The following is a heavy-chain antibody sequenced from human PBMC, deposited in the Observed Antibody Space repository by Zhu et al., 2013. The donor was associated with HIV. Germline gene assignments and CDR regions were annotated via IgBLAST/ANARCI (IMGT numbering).Heavy chain of an antibody. V-gene: IGHV1-24*01. D-gene: IGHD1-1*01. CDR3: ATIPTQGTPFDY. J-gene: IGHJ4*02. Sequence: QAHLVQSGPELKMPGASVKVSCKVSGFTLMELALHWLRQTPGKGLEWMGGFDPEEGETVYAQNFQGRVTFTEDSSTDTAYMELTSLTSEDTAVYYCATIPTQGTPFDYWGQGTLVSVSS. CDR1: GFTLMELA. CDR2: FDPEEGET.